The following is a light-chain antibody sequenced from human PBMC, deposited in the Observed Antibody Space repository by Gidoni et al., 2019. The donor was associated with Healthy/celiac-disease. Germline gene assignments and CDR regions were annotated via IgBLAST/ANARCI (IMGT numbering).Light chain of an antibody. J-gene: IGKJ2*01. CDR3: QQYNSYPHT. CDR2: KAS. V-gene: IGKV1-5*03. CDR1: QSISSW. Sequence: DIQMTQSPSTLSASVGDRVNITCRASQSISSWLAWYQQKPGKAPKLLIYKASSLESGVPSRFSGSGSGTEFTLTISSLQPDDFATYYCQQYNSYPHTFGQGTKLEIK.